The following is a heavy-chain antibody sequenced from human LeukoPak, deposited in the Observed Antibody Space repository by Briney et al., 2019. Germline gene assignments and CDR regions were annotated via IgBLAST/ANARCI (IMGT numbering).Heavy chain of an antibody. Sequence: GGSLRLSCAASGFTFSSYAMSWVRQAPGKGLEWVSAISGSGGSTYYADSVKGRFTISRDNSKNTLYLQMNSLRAEDTAVYYCANHPCGDYDEYFQHWGQGTLVTVSS. CDR3: ANHPCGDYDEYFQH. CDR1: GFTFSSYA. D-gene: IGHD4-17*01. V-gene: IGHV3-23*01. J-gene: IGHJ1*01. CDR2: ISGSGGST.